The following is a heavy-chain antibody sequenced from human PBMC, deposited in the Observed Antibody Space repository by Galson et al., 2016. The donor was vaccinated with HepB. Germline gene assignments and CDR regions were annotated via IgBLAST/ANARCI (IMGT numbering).Heavy chain of an antibody. D-gene: IGHD5-12*01. Sequence: TLSLTCTVSGGSISSGGYYWSWIRQHPGKGLEWIGYIYYSGSTYYNPSLKSRVTISVDTSKNQFSLKLSPVTAADTAVYYCARGDITGYSGYGGYGLCFDPWCQGTLVTVSS. V-gene: IGHV4-31*03. J-gene: IGHJ5*02. CDR3: ARGDITGYSGYGGYGLCFDP. CDR2: IYYSGST. CDR1: GGSISSGGYY.